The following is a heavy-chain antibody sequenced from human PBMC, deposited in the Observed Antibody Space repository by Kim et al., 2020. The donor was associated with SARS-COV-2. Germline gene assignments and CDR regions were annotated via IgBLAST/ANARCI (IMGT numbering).Heavy chain of an antibody. J-gene: IGHJ4*02. Sequence: SETLSLTCTVSGGSISSYYWSWIRQPPGKGLEWIGYIYYSGSTNYNPSLKSRVTISVDTSKNQFSLKLNSVTAVDTAVYYCARDPRRGSGKYYFDYWGQGTLVTVSS. CDR2: IYYSGST. CDR1: GGSISSYY. D-gene: IGHD3-10*01. CDR3: ARDPRRGSGKYYFDY. V-gene: IGHV4-59*13.